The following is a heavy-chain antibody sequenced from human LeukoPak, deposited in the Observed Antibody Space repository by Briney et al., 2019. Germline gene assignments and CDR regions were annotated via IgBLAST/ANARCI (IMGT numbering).Heavy chain of an antibody. CDR1: GYTFTGYY. Sequence: GASVKVSCKASGYTFTGYYIHWVRQAPGQGLEWMGWITPHNGGTNYAQEFQGGVTMTRDTSISTAYMELSRLRSDDTAVYYCARTKNLYPGWFDPWGQGTLVTVSS. D-gene: IGHD1-14*01. CDR3: ARTKNLYPGWFDP. CDR2: ITPHNGGT. J-gene: IGHJ5*02. V-gene: IGHV1-2*02.